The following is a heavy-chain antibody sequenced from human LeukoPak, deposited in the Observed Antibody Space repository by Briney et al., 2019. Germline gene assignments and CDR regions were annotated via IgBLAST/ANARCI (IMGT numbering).Heavy chain of an antibody. J-gene: IGHJ3*02. D-gene: IGHD3-9*01. CDR3: AREGSSDDILTGYDAFDI. CDR1: GGTFSSYA. CDR2: YIPIFGAA. V-gene: IGHV1-69*01. Sequence: ASVKVSCKASGGTFSSYAISWVRQAPGQGLEWMGGYIPIFGAANYAQKFQARVTITADESTSTAYMELSSLRSEDTAVYYCAREGSSDDILTGYDAFDIWGQGTMVTVSS.